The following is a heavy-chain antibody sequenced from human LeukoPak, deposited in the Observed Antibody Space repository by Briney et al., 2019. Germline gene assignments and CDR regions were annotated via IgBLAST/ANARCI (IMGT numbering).Heavy chain of an antibody. CDR2: IDPSDSDT. Sequence: GESLKISCKASGYTFTTYWIGWVRQMPGKGLEWMGIIDPSDSDTRYTPSFQGQVTISADKSLSTAYLQWNSLKASDAAMYYCARQTAMGRSGDYWGQGTLVTISS. CDR3: ARQTAMGRSGDY. J-gene: IGHJ4*02. D-gene: IGHD5-18*01. V-gene: IGHV5-51*01. CDR1: GYTFTTYW.